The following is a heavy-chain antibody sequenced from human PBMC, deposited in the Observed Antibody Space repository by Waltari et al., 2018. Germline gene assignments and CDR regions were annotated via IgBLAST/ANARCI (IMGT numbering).Heavy chain of an antibody. CDR2: IFSNDEK. CDR1: GFSLSNARMG. J-gene: IGHJ4*02. Sequence: QVTLKESGPVLVKPTETLTLTCTVSGFSLSNARMGVSWLRQPPGKALEWLAHIFSNDEKSYSTSLKSRLTISKDTSKSQVVLTMTNMDPVDTATYYCARTPSPYCSGGSCRIAFDYWGQGTLVTVSS. CDR3: ARTPSPYCSGGSCRIAFDY. D-gene: IGHD2-15*01. V-gene: IGHV2-26*01.